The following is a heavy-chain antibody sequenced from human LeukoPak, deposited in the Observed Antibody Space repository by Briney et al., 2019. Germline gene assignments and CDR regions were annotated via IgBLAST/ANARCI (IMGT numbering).Heavy chain of an antibody. CDR2: IYYSGST. CDR3: ARDGYNPIDY. J-gene: IGHJ4*02. V-gene: IGHV4-39*02. CDR1: GGSISSSSYY. D-gene: IGHD5-24*01. Sequence: SETLSLTCIVSGGSISSSSYYWGWIRQPPGKGLEWIGSIYYSGSTYYSPSLKSRVTISVDTSKNQFSLKLSSVTAADTAVYYCARDGYNPIDYWGQGTLVTVSS.